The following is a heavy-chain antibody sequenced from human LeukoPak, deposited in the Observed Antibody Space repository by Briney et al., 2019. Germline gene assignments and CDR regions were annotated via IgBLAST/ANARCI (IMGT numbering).Heavy chain of an antibody. CDR3: ARVRRDYGGNLFFDY. D-gene: IGHD4-23*01. V-gene: IGHV3-33*01. CDR2: IWFDGSNI. Sequence: GGSLRLSCAASGFNFSSYGMHWVRQAPGKGLEWVTSIWFDGSNIHYADSVKGRVIISRDNSKSALYLQMNSLRADDTAIYYCARVRRDYGGNLFFDYWGQGTLVTVSS. CDR1: GFNFSSYG. J-gene: IGHJ4*02.